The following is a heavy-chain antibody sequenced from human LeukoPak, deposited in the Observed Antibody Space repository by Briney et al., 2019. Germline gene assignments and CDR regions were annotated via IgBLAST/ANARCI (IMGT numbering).Heavy chain of an antibody. CDR2: IKQDRSEK. CDR1: GFTFSSYW. J-gene: IGHJ6*03. D-gene: IGHD3-10*01. CDR3: ARGIWFGEQKYYYYMDV. V-gene: IGHV3-7*01. Sequence: PGGSLRLSCAASGFTFSSYWMSWVRQAPGKGLEWVANIKQDRSEKYYVDSVKGRFTISRDNAKNSLYLQMNSLRAEDTAVYYCARGIWFGEQKYYYYMDVWGKGTTVTVSS.